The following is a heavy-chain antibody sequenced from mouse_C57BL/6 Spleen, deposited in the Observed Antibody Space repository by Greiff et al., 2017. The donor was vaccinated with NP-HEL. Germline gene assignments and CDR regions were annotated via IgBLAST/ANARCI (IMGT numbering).Heavy chain of an antibody. D-gene: IGHD2-1*01. J-gene: IGHJ3*01. CDR3: TRGYYGNSHFAY. CDR1: GFTFSSYA. CDR2: ISSGGDYI. V-gene: IGHV5-9-1*02. Sequence: EVQRVESGEGLVKPGGSLKLSCAASGFTFSSYAMSWVRQTPEKRLEWVAYISSGGDYIYYADTVKGRFTISRDNARNTLYLQMSSLKSEDTAMYYCTRGYYGNSHFAYWGQGTLVTVSA.